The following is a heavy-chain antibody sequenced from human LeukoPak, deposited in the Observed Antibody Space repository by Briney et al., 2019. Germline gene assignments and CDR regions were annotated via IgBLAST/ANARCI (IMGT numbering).Heavy chain of an antibody. V-gene: IGHV3-23*01. CDR2: FSRSGPET. J-gene: IGHJ4*02. CDR3: AKGSLGSWYYFDH. D-gene: IGHD6-13*01. CDR1: GFTFGSSA. Sequence: PGGSLRLSCAASGFTFGSSAMGWVRQAPAKGPEGVSTFSRSGPETYYADSVKGRFTIFRDNSKNTLYLQMNSLRAEDTAVYYCAKGSLGSWYYFDHWGQGTLVTVSS.